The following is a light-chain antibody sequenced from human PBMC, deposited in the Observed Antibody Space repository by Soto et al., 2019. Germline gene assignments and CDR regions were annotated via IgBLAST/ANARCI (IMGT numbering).Light chain of an antibody. CDR2: EGS. V-gene: IGLV2-23*01. CDR1: SSDVGSYNL. CDR3: CSYAGSRTFYV. J-gene: IGLJ1*01. Sequence: QSALTQPASVSGSHGQSITISCTGTSSDVGSYNLVSWYQQHTGKAPKLMIYEGSKRPSGVSNRFSGSKSGNTASLTISGLQAEDEADYYCCSYAGSRTFYVFGTGTKLTVL.